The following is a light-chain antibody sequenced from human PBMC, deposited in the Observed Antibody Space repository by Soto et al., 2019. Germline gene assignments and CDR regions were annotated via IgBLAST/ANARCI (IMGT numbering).Light chain of an antibody. V-gene: IGLV1-44*01. CDR2: NSD. J-gene: IGLJ2*01. CDR3: ASWDDILHGPL. CDR1: TSNFGTKS. Sequence: QSVLTQPPSASGTPGQRVTISCSGATSNFGTKSVNWYQHLPGAAPRLLIYNSDQRPSGVPDGFSGSKSGTSASLAISGLQSADEGDYFCASWDDILHGPLFGGGTKLTVL.